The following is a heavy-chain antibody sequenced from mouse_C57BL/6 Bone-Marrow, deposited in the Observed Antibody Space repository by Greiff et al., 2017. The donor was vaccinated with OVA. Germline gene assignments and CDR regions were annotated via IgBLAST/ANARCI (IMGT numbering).Heavy chain of an antibody. J-gene: IGHJ4*01. CDR2: ISSGGSYT. D-gene: IGHD2-5*01. CDR3: ARHSYYSIYYAMDY. CDR1: GFTFSSYG. Sequence: EVQLQESGGDLVKPGGSLKLSCAASGFTFSSYGMSWVRQTPDKRLEWVATISSGGSYTSYPDSVKGRFTISRDNAKNTLYLQMSSLKSEDTAMYYCARHSYYSIYYAMDYWGQGTSVTVSS. V-gene: IGHV5-6*01.